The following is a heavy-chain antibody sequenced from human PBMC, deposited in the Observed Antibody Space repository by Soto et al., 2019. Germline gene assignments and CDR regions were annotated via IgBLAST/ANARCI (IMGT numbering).Heavy chain of an antibody. Sequence: GESLKISCNGSGYSFTSYWIGWVRQMPGKGLEWMGIIYPGDSDTRYSPSFQGQVTISADKSTSTAYMELSSLRSEDTAVYYCAREGSAWGQGTLVSVSS. V-gene: IGHV5-51*01. J-gene: IGHJ5*02. D-gene: IGHD6-25*01. CDR2: IYPGDSDT. CDR3: AREGSA. CDR1: GYSFTSYW.